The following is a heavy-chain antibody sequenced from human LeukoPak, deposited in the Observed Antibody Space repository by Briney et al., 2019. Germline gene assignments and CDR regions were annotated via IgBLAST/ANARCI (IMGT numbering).Heavy chain of an antibody. CDR2: IYYSGST. J-gene: IGHJ5*02. Sequence: SETLSLTCTVSGGSISSYYWSWIRQPPGKGLEWIGYIYYSGSTNYNPSLKSRVTISVDTSKNQFSLKLSSVTAADTAGYYCARDRGNAPEGWFDPWGQGTLVTVSS. V-gene: IGHV4-59*01. CDR1: GGSISSYY. CDR3: ARDRGNAPEGWFDP. D-gene: IGHD4-23*01.